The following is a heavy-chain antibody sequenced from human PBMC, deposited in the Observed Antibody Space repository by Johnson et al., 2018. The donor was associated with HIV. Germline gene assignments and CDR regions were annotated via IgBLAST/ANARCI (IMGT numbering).Heavy chain of an antibody. CDR3: ATSTASDAFDI. Sequence: VQLVESGGGVVQPGRSLRLSCVASGFTFSSYAMHWVRQAPGKGLEWVAVISYDGSNKYYPDSVKGRFTISRDNFKNTLYLQMDSLRAEDTAVYYCATSTASDAFDIWGQGTMVTVSS. CDR1: GFTFSSYA. D-gene: IGHD1-1*01. CDR2: ISYDGSNK. J-gene: IGHJ3*02. V-gene: IGHV3-30-3*01.